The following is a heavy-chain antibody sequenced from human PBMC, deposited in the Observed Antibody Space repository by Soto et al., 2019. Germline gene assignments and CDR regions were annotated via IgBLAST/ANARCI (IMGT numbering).Heavy chain of an antibody. CDR1: GYTFPGYY. CDR3: ARDTHYYYDSSGYYY. V-gene: IGHV1-2*04. Sequence: ASVKVSCKASGYTFPGYYMHWVRQAPGQGLEWMGWINANSGNTNYAQKLQGWVTMTRDTSISTAYMELRSLRSDDTAVYYCARDTHYYYDSSGYYYWGQGTLVTVSS. D-gene: IGHD3-22*01. CDR2: INANSGNT. J-gene: IGHJ4*02.